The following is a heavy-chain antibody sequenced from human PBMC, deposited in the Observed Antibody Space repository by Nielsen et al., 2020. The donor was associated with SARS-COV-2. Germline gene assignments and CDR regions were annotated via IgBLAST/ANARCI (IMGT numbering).Heavy chain of an antibody. CDR2: ISSSSSYI. D-gene: IGHD3-22*01. J-gene: IGHJ6*02. V-gene: IGHV3-21*01. CDR1: GFTFSSYS. Sequence: GESLKISCAASGFTFSSYSMNWVRQAPGKGLEWVSSISSSSSYIYYADSVKGRFTISRDNAKNSLYLQMNSLRAEDTAVYYCAKLPSDSSGRNTGYYYYYGMDVWGQGTTVTVSS. CDR3: AKLPSDSSGRNTGYYYYYGMDV.